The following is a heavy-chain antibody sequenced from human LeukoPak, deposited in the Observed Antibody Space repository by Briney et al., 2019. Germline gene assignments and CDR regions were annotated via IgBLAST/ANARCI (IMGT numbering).Heavy chain of an antibody. CDR3: AREWVVVITDPWWYFDL. CDR1: GGSISSYY. J-gene: IGHJ2*01. V-gene: IGHV4-59*01. CDR2: IYYSGST. D-gene: IGHD3-22*01. Sequence: PSETLSLTCTVSGGSISSYYWSWIRQPPGKGLEWIGYIYYSGSTNYNPSLKSRVTISVDTSKNQFSLKLSSVTAADTAVYYCAREWVVVITDPWWYFDLWGRGTLVTVSS.